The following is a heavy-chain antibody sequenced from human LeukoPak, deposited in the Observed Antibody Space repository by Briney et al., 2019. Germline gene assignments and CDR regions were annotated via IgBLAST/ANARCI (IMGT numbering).Heavy chain of an antibody. Sequence: GGSLRLSCAASGFTFSDYYMSWIRQAPGKGLEWIPYISASGRDTYYADSVKGRFTTSRDNAKNSLYLQMNSLRAEDTAVYYCARVGLIAAAGTPDYWGQGTLVTVSS. CDR2: ISASGRDT. J-gene: IGHJ4*02. D-gene: IGHD6-13*01. CDR1: GFTFSDYY. CDR3: ARVGLIAAAGTPDY. V-gene: IGHV3-11*06.